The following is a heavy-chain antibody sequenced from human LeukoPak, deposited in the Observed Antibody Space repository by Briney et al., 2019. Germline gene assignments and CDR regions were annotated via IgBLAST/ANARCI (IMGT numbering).Heavy chain of an antibody. D-gene: IGHD5-18*01. V-gene: IGHV4-34*01. Sequence: SETLSLTCAVYGGSFSGYYWNWLRQPPGKGLEWIGEINHFGSTNYSPSLKSRVTISGDTSKNQFSLKVNSVTAADTAVYYCARGYRAPQTFYSYHYFDYWAQGTLVTVSS. CDR2: INHFGST. CDR3: ARGYRAPQTFYSYHYFDY. J-gene: IGHJ4*02. CDR1: GGSFSGYY.